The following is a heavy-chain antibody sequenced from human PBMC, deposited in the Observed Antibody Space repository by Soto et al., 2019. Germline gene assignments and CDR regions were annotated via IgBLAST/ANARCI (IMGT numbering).Heavy chain of an antibody. CDR1: GGSISSYY. CDR3: ARGRVFGWSGQLYYYYYMDV. J-gene: IGHJ6*03. Sequence: SETLSLTCTVSGGSISSYYWSWIRQPPGKGLEWIGYIYYSGSTNYNPSLKSRVTISVDTSKNQFSLKLSSVTAADTAVYYCARGRVFGWSGQLYYYYYMDVWGQGTTVTVSS. V-gene: IGHV4-59*01. D-gene: IGHD3-10*02. CDR2: IYYSGST.